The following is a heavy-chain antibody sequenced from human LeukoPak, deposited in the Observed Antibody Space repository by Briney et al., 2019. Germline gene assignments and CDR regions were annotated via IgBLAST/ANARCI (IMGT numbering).Heavy chain of an antibody. CDR3: AKNGYYYDSSGYYCWFDP. J-gene: IGHJ5*02. V-gene: IGHV3-30*02. CDR2: IRYDGSNK. CDR1: GFTFSSYG. Sequence: GGSLRLSCAASGFTFSSYGMHWVRQAPGKGLEWVAFIRYDGSNKYYADSVKGRFTISRDNSKNTLYLQMSSLRAEDTAVYYCAKNGYYYDSSGYYCWFDPWGQGTLVTVSS. D-gene: IGHD3-22*01.